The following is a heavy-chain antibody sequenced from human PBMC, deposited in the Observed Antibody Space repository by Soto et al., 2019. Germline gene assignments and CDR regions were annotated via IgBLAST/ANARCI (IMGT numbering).Heavy chain of an antibody. CDR2: IKYDGSET. CDR1: GFAFSTYL. D-gene: IGHD6-19*01. V-gene: IGHV3-7*01. J-gene: IGHJ4*02. CDR3: ARYSSAWGL. Sequence: PGGSLRLSCAASGFAFSTYLMSWVRQAPGKGLEWVANIKYDGSETYYVDPVKGRFTISRDNAKNSLYLQMNSLRGEDTAAYYCARYSSAWGLWGQGTLVTVSS.